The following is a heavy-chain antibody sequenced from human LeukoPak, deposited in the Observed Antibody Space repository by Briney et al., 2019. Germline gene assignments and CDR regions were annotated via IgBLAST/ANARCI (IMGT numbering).Heavy chain of an antibody. V-gene: IGHV3-7*03. Sequence: GGSLILSCAASGFTFSDYYMSWIRQAPEKGLEWVANINEDGSQKYYLGSVTGRFTISRDNAKNSLYLQMNSLSAEDTAMYYCARDGGWHRFDYWGQGTLVIVSS. CDR3: ARDGGWHRFDY. CDR2: INEDGSQK. CDR1: GFTFSDYY. D-gene: IGHD6-19*01. J-gene: IGHJ4*02.